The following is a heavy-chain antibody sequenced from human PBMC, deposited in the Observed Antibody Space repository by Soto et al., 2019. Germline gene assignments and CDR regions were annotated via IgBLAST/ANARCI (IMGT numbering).Heavy chain of an antibody. CDR3: AKDRGWSSADLEY. D-gene: IGHD6-19*01. Sequence: QVQLVESGGGVVQQGSSLRLSCAASGFNFSSFGMHWVRQAPGQGLEWVALMSYDGSSKYYQDSLKGRFTISRDKSKNTLYLQMSSLRVEDTAVYYCAKDRGWSSADLEYWGQGTLVTVSS. CDR2: MSYDGSSK. J-gene: IGHJ4*02. V-gene: IGHV3-30*18. CDR1: GFNFSSFG.